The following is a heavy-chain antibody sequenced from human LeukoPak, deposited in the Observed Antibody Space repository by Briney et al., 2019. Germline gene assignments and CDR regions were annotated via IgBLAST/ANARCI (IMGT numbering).Heavy chain of an antibody. J-gene: IGHJ5*02. CDR2: MNPNSGNT. CDR1: GYTFTSYD. CDR3: AREMGLSYESSGFYA. D-gene: IGHD3-22*01. V-gene: IGHV1-8*01. Sequence: ASMKVSCKASGYTFTSYDINWVRQATGQGLEWMGWMNPNSGNTGYAQKFQGRVTMTRNTSISTAYMELSSLRSEDTAVYYCAREMGLSYESSGFYAWGQGTLVTVSS.